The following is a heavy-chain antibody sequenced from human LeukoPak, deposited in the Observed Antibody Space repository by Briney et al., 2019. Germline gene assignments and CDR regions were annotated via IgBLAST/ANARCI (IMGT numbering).Heavy chain of an antibody. CDR1: GYTFTAYY. CDR2: INANSGGT. D-gene: IGHD6-19*01. CDR3: ARQVSSGRYYFDF. Sequence: GASVKLSCKASGYTFTAYYMHWVRQGPGQGLEWMGWINANSGGTNSAQRFQGRVTMTRDTSISTAYMELSRLRSDDTAVYYCARQVSSGRYYFDFWGQGTLVTVSS. J-gene: IGHJ4*02. V-gene: IGHV1-2*02.